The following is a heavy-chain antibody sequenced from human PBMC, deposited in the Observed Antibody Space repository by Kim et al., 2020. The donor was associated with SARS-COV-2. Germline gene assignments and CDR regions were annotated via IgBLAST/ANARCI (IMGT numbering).Heavy chain of an antibody. V-gene: IGHV4-34*01. J-gene: IGHJ4*02. D-gene: IGHD2-15*01. Sequence: NPSLKSRVTISVDTSKNQFSLKLSSVTAPDTAVYYCANGGNYCSGGSCFDYWGQGTLVTVSS. CDR3: ANGGNYCSGGSCFDY.